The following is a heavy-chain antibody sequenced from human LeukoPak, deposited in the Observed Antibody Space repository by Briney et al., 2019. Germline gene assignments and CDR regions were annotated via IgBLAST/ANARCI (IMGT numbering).Heavy chain of an antibody. V-gene: IGHV3-53*01. CDR1: GFTVSKNY. D-gene: IGHD1-1*01. J-gene: IGHJ4*02. CDR2: IYSGGNT. CDR3: ARDPTGATDY. Sequence: PGGSLGLSCAASGFTVSKNYMSWVRQAPGKGLEWVSVIYSGGNTYYADSVKGRFTISRDNSKNTLYLQMNSLRAEDTAVYYCARDPTGATDYWGQGTLVTVSS.